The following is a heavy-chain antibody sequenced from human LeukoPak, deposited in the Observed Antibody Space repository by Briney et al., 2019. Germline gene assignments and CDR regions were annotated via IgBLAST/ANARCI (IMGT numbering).Heavy chain of an antibody. CDR3: ARPGPDAFDI. J-gene: IGHJ3*02. CDR1: GFTVSSNY. CDR2: IYSGGST. V-gene: IGHV3-66*04. Sequence: PGGSLRLSCAASGFTVSSNYMSWVRQAPGKGLEWVSVIYSGGSTYYADSVKGRFTFSRDNPKNTLYLQMNSLRAEDTAVYYCARPGPDAFDIWGQGTMVTVSS.